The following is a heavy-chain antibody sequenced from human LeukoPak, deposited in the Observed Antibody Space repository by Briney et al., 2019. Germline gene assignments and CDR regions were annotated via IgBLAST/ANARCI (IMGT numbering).Heavy chain of an antibody. J-gene: IGHJ4*02. V-gene: IGHV3-48*01. Sequence: PGGSLRLSCAASGFTFSSYSMNWVRQAPGKGLEWVSYISSSSSTIYYADSVKGRFTISRDNAKNSLYLQMNSLRAEDTAVYYCARNYRDHNYYGSGSYYNGDYWGQGTLVTVSS. CDR3: ARNYRDHNYYGSGSYYNGDY. CDR1: GFTFSSYS. CDR2: ISSSSSTI. D-gene: IGHD3-10*01.